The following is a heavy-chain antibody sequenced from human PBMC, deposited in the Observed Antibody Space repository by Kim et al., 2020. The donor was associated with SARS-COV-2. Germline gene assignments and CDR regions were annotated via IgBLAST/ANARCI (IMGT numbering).Heavy chain of an antibody. CDR1: GYTFTGYY. J-gene: IGHJ4*02. V-gene: IGHV1-2*02. CDR3: ASFRYGQWIQLFL. CDR2: INPNSGGT. Sequence: ASVKVSCKASGYTFTGYYMHWVRQAPGQGLEWMGWINPNSGGTNYAQKFQGRVTMTRDTSISTAYMELSRLRSDDTAVYYCASFRYGQWIQLFLWGQGTLVTVSS. D-gene: IGHD5-18*01.